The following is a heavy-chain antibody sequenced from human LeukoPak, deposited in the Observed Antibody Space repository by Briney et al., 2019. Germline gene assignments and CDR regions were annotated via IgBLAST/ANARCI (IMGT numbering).Heavy chain of an antibody. CDR3: ASSRPKWQQQLAPTPYYYYYYGMDV. Sequence: GASVKVSCKASGGTFSSYAISWVRQAPGQGLEWMGRIIPILGIANYAQKFQGRVTITADKSTSTAYMELSSLRSEDTAVYYCASSRPKWQQQLAPTPYYYYYYGMDVWGQGTTVTVSS. CDR2: IIPILGIA. D-gene: IGHD6-13*01. J-gene: IGHJ6*02. CDR1: GGTFSSYA. V-gene: IGHV1-69*04.